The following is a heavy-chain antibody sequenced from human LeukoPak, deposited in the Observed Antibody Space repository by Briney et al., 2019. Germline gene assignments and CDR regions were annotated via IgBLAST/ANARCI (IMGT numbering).Heavy chain of an antibody. CDR1: GLTFSDYY. V-gene: IGHV3-11*04. CDR3: ARALADNRGYYLGFDY. Sequence: GGSLRLSCAASGLTFSDYYMGWIRQAPGKGLEWISYITNNHGAMFYADSLEGRFTIFRDNAKKSLYLQMNSLRPDDTAVYYCARALADNRGYYLGFDYWGQGTLVTVSS. CDR2: ITNNHGAM. D-gene: IGHD3-22*01. J-gene: IGHJ4*02.